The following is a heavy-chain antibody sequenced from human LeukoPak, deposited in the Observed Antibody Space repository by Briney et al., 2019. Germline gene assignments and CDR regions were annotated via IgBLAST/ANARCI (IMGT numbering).Heavy chain of an antibody. V-gene: IGHV3-23*01. CDR2: ISGSGGST. CDR3: AKVASYAVPAAIYFDY. CDR1: GFTFSSYA. Sequence: GGSLRLSCAASGFTFSSYAMSWVRQAPGKGLEWVSAISGSGGSTYYADSVKGRFTISRDNSKNTLYLQMNSLRAEDTAVNYCAKVASYAVPAAIYFDYWGQGTLVTVSS. D-gene: IGHD2-2*01. J-gene: IGHJ4*02.